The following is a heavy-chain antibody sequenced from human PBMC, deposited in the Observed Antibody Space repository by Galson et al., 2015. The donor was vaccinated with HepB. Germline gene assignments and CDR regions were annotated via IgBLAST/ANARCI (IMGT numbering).Heavy chain of an antibody. J-gene: IGHJ4*02. CDR2: LYSEGST. CDR1: GFTVSSNY. CDR3: ARGTYSYGSGDFDY. V-gene: IGHV3-53*01. Sequence: SLRLSCAVSGFTVSSNYMSWVRQAPGKGLEWVSVLYSEGSTYYVDSVKGRFTISRDNSKNTLYLQMNNLRAGDTAVYYCARGTYSYGSGDFDYWGQGTLVTVSS. D-gene: IGHD3-10*01.